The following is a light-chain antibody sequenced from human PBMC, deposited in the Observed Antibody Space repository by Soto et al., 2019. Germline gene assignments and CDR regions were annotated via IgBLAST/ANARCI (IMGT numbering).Light chain of an antibody. J-gene: IGLJ2*01. V-gene: IGLV2-8*01. CDR1: SSDVGGSDY. CDR2: EVT. Sequence: QSVLPQPPSASGSPGQSVTISCTGTSSDVGGSDYVSWYQQDPGKAPKLIIYEVTKRPAGVPDRFSGSKSGNTASLTVSGLQADDESYYYCSSFARGDNPHVLFGGGTKVTVL. CDR3: SSFARGDNPHVL.